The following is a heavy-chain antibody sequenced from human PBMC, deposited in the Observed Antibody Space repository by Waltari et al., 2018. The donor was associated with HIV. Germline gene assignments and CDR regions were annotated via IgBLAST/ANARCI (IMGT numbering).Heavy chain of an antibody. CDR1: GFTCSRYG. Sequence: QVQLVESGGGVVQPGRSLRLSCAASGFTCSRYGMHWVRQAPGKGLEWVAVISYDGSNKYYADSVKGRFTISRDNSKNTLYLQMNSLRAEDTAVYYCAKDPYYYDSSGYADYFDYWGQGTLVTVSS. CDR3: AKDPYYYDSSGYADYFDY. J-gene: IGHJ4*02. CDR2: ISYDGSNK. V-gene: IGHV3-30*18. D-gene: IGHD3-22*01.